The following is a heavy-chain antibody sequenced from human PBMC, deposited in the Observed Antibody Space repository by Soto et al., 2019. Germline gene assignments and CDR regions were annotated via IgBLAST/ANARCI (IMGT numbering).Heavy chain of an antibody. D-gene: IGHD3-10*01. J-gene: IGHJ4*02. CDR3: ARDSMVRGSHYFDY. Sequence: SETRSLTCTVSGGSISSGGYYWSWIRQHPGEGLEWIGYIYYSGSTYYNPSLKSRVTISVDTSKNQFSLKLSSVTAADTAVYFCARDSMVRGSHYFDYWGQGTLVTVSS. CDR1: GGSISSGGYY. V-gene: IGHV4-31*03. CDR2: IYYSGST.